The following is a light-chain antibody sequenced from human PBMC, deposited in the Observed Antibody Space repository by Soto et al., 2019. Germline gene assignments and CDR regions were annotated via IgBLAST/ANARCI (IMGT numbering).Light chain of an antibody. CDR2: EVS. Sequence: QSALTQPPSASGSPGQSVAISCTGTSSDVGGYDYVSWYQQHPGKAPQLLIYEVSKRPSGVPDRFSGSKSGNTASLTVSGLLAEDEADYYCSSYAGSNNYVFGTGTKVTVL. CDR3: SSYAGSNNYV. V-gene: IGLV2-8*01. J-gene: IGLJ1*01. CDR1: SSDVGGYDY.